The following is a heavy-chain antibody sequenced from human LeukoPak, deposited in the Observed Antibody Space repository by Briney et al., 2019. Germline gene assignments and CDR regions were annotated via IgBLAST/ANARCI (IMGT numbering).Heavy chain of an antibody. CDR3: AKGYCSRTSCYFHY. Sequence: GGSLRLSCAASGFTFSSYAMSWVRQAPGKGLEWVSAISGSGGSTYYADSVKGRFTISTDNSKNTLYLQMNSLRAEDTAVYYCAKGYCSRTSCYFHYWGQGTLVTVSS. V-gene: IGHV3-23*01. D-gene: IGHD2-2*01. J-gene: IGHJ4*02. CDR2: ISGSGGST. CDR1: GFTFSSYA.